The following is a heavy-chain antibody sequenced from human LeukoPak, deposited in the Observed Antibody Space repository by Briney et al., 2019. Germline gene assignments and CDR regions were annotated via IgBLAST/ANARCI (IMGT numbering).Heavy chain of an antibody. CDR1: GFRFSDYY. CDR2: ISRGGNSK. Sequence: GGSLRLSCAASGFRFSDYYMSWIRQAPGKGLEWVSSISRGGNSKYSADSVKGRFTISRDNAKNSLDLQMDSLRPEDAAVYYCARDQSLDPWGQGTLVTVSS. J-gene: IGHJ5*02. CDR3: ARDQSLDP. V-gene: IGHV3-11*01.